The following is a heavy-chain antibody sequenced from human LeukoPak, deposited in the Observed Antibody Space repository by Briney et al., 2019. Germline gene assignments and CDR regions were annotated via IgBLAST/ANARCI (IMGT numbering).Heavy chain of an antibody. D-gene: IGHD5-18*01. CDR1: GYSITSGYY. CDR2: MYYSRST. CDR3: ARVDLYSYGSGYGWFDP. V-gene: IGHV4-38-2*02. Sequence: SETLSLTCTVSGYSITSGYYWGWIRLAPGRGLEWIGSMYYSRSTFYNPSLKSRVSISVDTSKNQFSLKLSSVTAADTALYYCARVDLYSYGSGYGWFDPWGQGTLVTVSS. J-gene: IGHJ5*02.